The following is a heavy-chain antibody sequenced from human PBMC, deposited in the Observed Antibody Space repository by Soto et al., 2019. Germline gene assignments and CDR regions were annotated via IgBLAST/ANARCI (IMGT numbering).Heavy chain of an antibody. D-gene: IGHD1-26*01. CDR2: INSDGSTV. J-gene: IGHJ4*02. CDR1: GFTFSSYE. Sequence: EVQLVESGGGLVQPGGSLRLSCAAPGFTFSSYEMNWVRQAPGKGLEWVSYINSDGSTVYYIDSVKGRFTISRDNAKNSLYLQMNSLRAEDTAVYYCARDARTYSGSIRHLDYWGQGTLVTVSS. V-gene: IGHV3-48*03. CDR3: ARDARTYSGSIRHLDY.